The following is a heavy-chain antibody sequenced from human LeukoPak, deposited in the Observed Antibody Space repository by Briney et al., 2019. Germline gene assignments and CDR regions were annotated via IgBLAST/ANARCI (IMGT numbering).Heavy chain of an antibody. Sequence: GESLKISCKGSGYSFTSYWIGWVRQMPGKSLERMGISYPGESDTRYSPSFQGQVTISADKSISTAYLQWSSLKASDTAMYYCARRSGTTVVTPDLFIDYWGQGTLVTVSS. CDR1: GYSFTSYW. J-gene: IGHJ4*02. D-gene: IGHD4-23*01. V-gene: IGHV5-51*01. CDR3: ARRSGTTVVTPDLFIDY. CDR2: SYPGESDT.